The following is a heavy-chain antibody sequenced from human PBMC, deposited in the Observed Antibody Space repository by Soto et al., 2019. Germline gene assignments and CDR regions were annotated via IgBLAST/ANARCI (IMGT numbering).Heavy chain of an antibody. Sequence: GSLRLSCAASEVIFSTYGMNWVRQAPGKGLEGIAYISGGGSAVYYADSVKGRFTISRDIPKNSLYLQMNSLRAEDTAVYYCARGPGELELPYYFDHWGQGTLVTVSS. CDR1: EVIFSTYG. CDR3: ARGPGELELPYYFDH. J-gene: IGHJ4*02. D-gene: IGHD1-7*01. V-gene: IGHV3-48*03. CDR2: ISGGGSAV.